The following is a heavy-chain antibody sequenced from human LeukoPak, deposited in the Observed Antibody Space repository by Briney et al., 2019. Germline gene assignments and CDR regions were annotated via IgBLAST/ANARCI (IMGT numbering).Heavy chain of an antibody. V-gene: IGHV4-39*01. Sequence: SETLSLTCTVSGGSISSSSYYWGWIRQPPGKGLEWIGSIYYSGSTYYNPSLKSRVTISVDTSKNQFSLKLSSVTAADTAVYYCASTNYYGSGSYYVYYYYYMDVWGKGTTVTVSS. CDR1: GGSISSSSYY. CDR2: IYYSGST. CDR3: ASTNYYGSGSYYVYYYYYMDV. D-gene: IGHD3-10*01. J-gene: IGHJ6*03.